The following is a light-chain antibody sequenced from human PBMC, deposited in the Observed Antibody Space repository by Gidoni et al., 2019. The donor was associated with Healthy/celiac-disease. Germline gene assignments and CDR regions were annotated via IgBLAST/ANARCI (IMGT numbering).Light chain of an antibody. J-gene: IGKJ1*01. CDR2: DAS. V-gene: IGKV1-33*01. CDR3: QQYDNLPET. CDR1: QDISNY. Sequence: DIQMTQSPSSLSASVGDRVTITCQASQDISNYLNWYQQKPGKAPKLLIYDASNLETGVPSMYSGRGSGTDFTFTIISLQPEDIATYYWQQYDNLPETFGQGTKVEIK.